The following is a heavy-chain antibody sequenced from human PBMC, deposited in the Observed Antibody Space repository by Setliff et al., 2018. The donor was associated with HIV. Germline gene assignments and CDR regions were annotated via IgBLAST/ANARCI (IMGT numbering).Heavy chain of an antibody. J-gene: IGHJ4*02. V-gene: IGHV4-39*01. CDR1: GGSVSDTSYY. CDR2: VYYSGGT. Sequence: NPSETLSLTCTVSGGSVSDTSYYWGWIRQPPGKGLEWLANVYYSGGTYYNPSLNSRVTISVDTSRNQFSLKLTSVTAADTALYFCARLGDSGYDFRGYFDYWGQGKLVTVSS. CDR3: ARLGDSGYDFRGYFDY. D-gene: IGHD5-12*01.